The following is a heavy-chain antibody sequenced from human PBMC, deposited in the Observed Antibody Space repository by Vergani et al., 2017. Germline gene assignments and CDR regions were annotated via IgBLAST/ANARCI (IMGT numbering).Heavy chain of an antibody. J-gene: IGHJ6*03. Sequence: QVQLQQWGAGLLKPSETLSLTCAVYGGSFSGYYWSSIRQPPGKGLEWIGEINHSGSTNYNPSLKSRVTISVDTSKNQFSLKLSSVTAADTAVYYCARGRGQLVQYYYYMDVWGKGTTVTVSS. V-gene: IGHV4-34*01. CDR2: INHSGST. CDR3: ARGRGQLVQYYYYMDV. D-gene: IGHD6-6*01. CDR1: GGSFSGYY.